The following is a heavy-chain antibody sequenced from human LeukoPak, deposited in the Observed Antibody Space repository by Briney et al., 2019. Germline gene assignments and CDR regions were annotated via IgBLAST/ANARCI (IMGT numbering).Heavy chain of an antibody. CDR3: ATYLGGSYSFDP. CDR2: FDPEDGET. D-gene: IGHD1-26*01. Sequence: GASVKVSCKVSGYTLTELSMHWVRQAPGKGLEWMGGFDPEDGETIYAQKFQGRVTMTEDTSTDTAHMELSSLRSEDTAVYYCATYLGGSYSFDPWGPGTLVTVSS. CDR1: GYTLTELS. V-gene: IGHV1-24*01. J-gene: IGHJ5*02.